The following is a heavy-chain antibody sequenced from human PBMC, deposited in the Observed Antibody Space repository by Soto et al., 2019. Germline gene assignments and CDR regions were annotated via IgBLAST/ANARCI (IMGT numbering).Heavy chain of an antibody. V-gene: IGHV1-2*04. CDR3: ARVPRGYWHMDV. CDR2: INPNSGGT. J-gene: IGHJ6*03. Sequence: GASVEVSCKASVYTFTVYYMHWVRQAPGQGLEWMGWINPNSGGTNYAQKFQGWVTMTRDTSISTAYMELSRLRSDDTAVYYCARVPRGYWHMDVWGKGTTVTVSS. D-gene: IGHD2-8*02. CDR1: VYTFTVYY.